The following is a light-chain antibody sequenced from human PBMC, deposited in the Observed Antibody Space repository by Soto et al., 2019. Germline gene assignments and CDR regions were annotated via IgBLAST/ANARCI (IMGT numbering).Light chain of an antibody. Sequence: QSVLTQPPSASGTPGQRVTISCAGSSSNIGGNSVTWYQQVPGTAPKLLIYSNNQRPSGVPDRFSASKSGTSASLAISGLQSEDEADYSCAAWDDSLNAVVFGGGTKVTVL. J-gene: IGLJ2*01. CDR1: SSNIGGNS. CDR3: AAWDDSLNAVV. V-gene: IGLV1-44*01. CDR2: SNN.